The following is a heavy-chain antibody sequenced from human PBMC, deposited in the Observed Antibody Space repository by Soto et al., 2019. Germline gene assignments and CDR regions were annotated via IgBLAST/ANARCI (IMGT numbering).Heavy chain of an antibody. V-gene: IGHV4-39*01. CDR3: TSRYTWNDNYFDP. Sequence: QLQLQEAGPGLVTPSQALSLTCTVSGASISVHSYYWTWIRQPPGKGLEWIGRSYYSGTTYFNPSLTSRATRPVDTSKNQFSLRLTSVTAADTAIYYCTSRYTWNDNYFDPWGPGALVTVSS. CDR2: SYYSGTT. CDR1: GASISVHSYY. J-gene: IGHJ5*02. D-gene: IGHD3-16*02.